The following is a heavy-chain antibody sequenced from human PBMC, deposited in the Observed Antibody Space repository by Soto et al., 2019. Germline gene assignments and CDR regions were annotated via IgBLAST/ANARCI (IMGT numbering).Heavy chain of an antibody. D-gene: IGHD6-13*01. J-gene: IGHJ5*02. CDR2: IYYSGST. Sequence: QLQLQESGPGLVKPSETLSLTCTVSGGSISSSSFHWGWIRQHPGKGLEWIGSIYYSGSTYYSPSLKSRVTISVDTSKNQFSLKLSSVTAAGTAVYYCARRERAAGTDWWFDPWGQGTLVTVSS. V-gene: IGHV4-39*01. CDR3: ARRERAAGTDWWFDP. CDR1: GGSISSSSFH.